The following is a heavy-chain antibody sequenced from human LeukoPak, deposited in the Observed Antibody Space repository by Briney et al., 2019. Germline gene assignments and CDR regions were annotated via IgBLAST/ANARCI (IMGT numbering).Heavy chain of an antibody. CDR2: ISSSGSII. Sequence: PGGSLRLSCAASGFTFSDYYMSWIRQAPGKGLEWLSYISSSGSIIYYADSVRGRITISRDNAKNSLYLQMNGLRAEDTALYYCARVTELLPYYYMDVWGKGTTVTVSS. CDR1: GFTFSDYY. CDR3: ARVTELLPYYYMDV. V-gene: IGHV3-11*04. J-gene: IGHJ6*03. D-gene: IGHD1-26*01.